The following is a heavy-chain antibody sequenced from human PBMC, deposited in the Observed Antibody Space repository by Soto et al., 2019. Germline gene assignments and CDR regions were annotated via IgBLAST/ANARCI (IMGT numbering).Heavy chain of an antibody. V-gene: IGHV1-3*01. CDR2: INAGNGNT. Sequence: QVQLVQSGAEVEKPGASVKVSCKASGYTFTSYAMHWVRQAPGQRLEWMGWINAGNGNTKYSQNFQGRVTITRDTSASTAYMELSSLRSEDTAVYYCARGPGGPDGPGDYWGQGALVTVSS. D-gene: IGHD2-15*01. J-gene: IGHJ4*02. CDR1: GYTFTSYA. CDR3: ARGPGGPDGPGDY.